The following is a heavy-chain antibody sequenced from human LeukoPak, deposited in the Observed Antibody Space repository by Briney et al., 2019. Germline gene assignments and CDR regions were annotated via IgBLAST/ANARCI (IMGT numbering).Heavy chain of an antibody. J-gene: IGHJ4*02. CDR1: GYTFTSYD. Sequence: GASVKVSCKASGYTFTSYDINWVRQATGQGLEWMGWMNPNSGNTGYAQKFQGRVTITRNTSISTAYMELSSLRSDDTAVYYCARGRGIREPASGYWGQGTLVTVSS. D-gene: IGHD2-2*01. CDR3: ARGRGIREPASGY. CDR2: MNPNSGNT. V-gene: IGHV1-8*03.